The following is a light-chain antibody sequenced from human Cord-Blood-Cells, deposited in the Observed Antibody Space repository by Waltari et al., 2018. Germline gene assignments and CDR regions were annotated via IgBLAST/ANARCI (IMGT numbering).Light chain of an antibody. CDR1: QSISSY. Sequence: DIQMTQSPSSLSASVGDRVTITCRASQSISSYLNWYQQKPGKAPKLLIYAASSLQSGVPSRFSGSESGTDVTLTISSLQPEDCATYYCQQSYSTPRTFGQGTKVEIK. CDR3: QQSYSTPRT. J-gene: IGKJ1*01. CDR2: AAS. V-gene: IGKV1-39*01.